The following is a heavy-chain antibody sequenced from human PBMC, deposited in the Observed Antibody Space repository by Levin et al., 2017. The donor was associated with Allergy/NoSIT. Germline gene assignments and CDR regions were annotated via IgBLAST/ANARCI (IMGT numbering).Heavy chain of an antibody. J-gene: IGHJ3*02. CDR2: IYPGDSDT. Sequence: KVSCKGSGYSFTSYWIGWVRQMPGKGLEWMGIIYPGDSDTRYSPSFQGQVTISADKSISTAYLQWSSLKASDTAMYYCARNCSGGSCYPAGAFDIWGQGTMVTVSS. CDR1: GYSFTSYW. V-gene: IGHV5-51*01. CDR3: ARNCSGGSCYPAGAFDI. D-gene: IGHD2-15*01.